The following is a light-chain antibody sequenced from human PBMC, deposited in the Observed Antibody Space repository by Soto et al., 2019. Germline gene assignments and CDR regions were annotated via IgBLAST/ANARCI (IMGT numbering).Light chain of an antibody. J-gene: IGKJ1*01. CDR3: QQYNTWPRT. V-gene: IGKV3-15*01. Sequence: DIVMTQSPATLSLSPGERATLSCRASQSVSNNLACYQQKPGQAPRLLIYGASTRATGIPARFSGSGSGTEFTLTVSSLQSEDFAVYYCQQYNTWPRTFGQGTKVEIK. CDR2: GAS. CDR1: QSVSNN.